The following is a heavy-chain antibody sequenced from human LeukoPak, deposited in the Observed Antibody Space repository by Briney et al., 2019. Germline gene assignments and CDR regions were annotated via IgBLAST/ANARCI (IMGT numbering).Heavy chain of an antibody. CDR3: ARSYCGGDCEFDY. CDR2: ISDYNGNP. V-gene: IGHV1-18*01. J-gene: IGHJ4*02. D-gene: IGHD2-21*02. CDR1: GYTFTNYG. Sequence: GASVKVSCKASGYTFTNYGISWVRQAPGQGLEWLGWISDYNGNPNYAQKLQGRVTMTTDTSTSTAYMELRSLRSDDTAVYYCARSYCGGDCEFDYWGQGTLVTVSS.